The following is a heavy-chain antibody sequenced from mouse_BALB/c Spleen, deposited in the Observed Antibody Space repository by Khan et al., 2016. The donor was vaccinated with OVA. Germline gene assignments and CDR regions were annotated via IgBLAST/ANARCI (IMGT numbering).Heavy chain of an antibody. J-gene: IGHJ2*01. CDR3: ARTDNYACDN. Sequence: ELVESGGGLVQPGGSRKLSCAASGFTFSGFGMHWVRQAPEKGLEWVAYISSGSSTIYYADTVKGRFTISRDNPKNTLFMQMTSLRTEETAMYFCARTDNYACDNCGKGTTITVSA. CDR2: ISSGSSTI. D-gene: IGHD1-3*01. V-gene: IGHV5-17*02. CDR1: GFTFSGFG.